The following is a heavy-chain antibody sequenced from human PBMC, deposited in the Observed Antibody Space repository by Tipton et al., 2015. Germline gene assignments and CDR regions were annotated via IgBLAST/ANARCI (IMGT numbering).Heavy chain of an antibody. CDR2: ISYTDGA. V-gene: IGHV4-61*01. D-gene: IGHD5-24*01. J-gene: IGHJ6*02. Sequence: TLSLTCTVSGGSVTSGSYYWSWIGQPPGKGLEWIGYISYTDGAHYNPALKSRVTISVDTSKNQFSLTLNSVAAADTAVYYCARDLEHGMDVWGHGTTVTVSS. CDR1: GGSVTSGSYY. CDR3: ARDLEHGMDV.